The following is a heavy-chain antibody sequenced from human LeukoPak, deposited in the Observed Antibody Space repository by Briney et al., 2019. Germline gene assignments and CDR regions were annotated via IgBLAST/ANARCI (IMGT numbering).Heavy chain of an antibody. Sequence: ASVKVSCKASGYTFTSYGISWVRQAPGQGLEWMGWISAYNGNTNYAQKLQGRVTMTTDTSTSTAYMELRSLRSDDTAVYYCAARFKGSSSWFLFDYWGQGTLVTVSS. V-gene: IGHV1-18*01. D-gene: IGHD6-13*01. J-gene: IGHJ4*02. CDR1: GYTFTSYG. CDR3: AARFKGSSSWFLFDY. CDR2: ISAYNGNT.